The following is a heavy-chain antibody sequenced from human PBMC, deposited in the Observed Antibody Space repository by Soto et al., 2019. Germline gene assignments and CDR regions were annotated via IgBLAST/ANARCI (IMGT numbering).Heavy chain of an antibody. V-gene: IGHV1-3*01. D-gene: IGHD3-3*01. J-gene: IGHJ4*02. CDR2: INAGNGNT. CDR1: GYTFTSYA. Sequence: ASVKVSCKASGYTFTSYAMHWVRQAPGQRLEWMGWINAGNGNTKYSQKFQGRVTMTRNTSISTAYMELSSLRSEDTAVYYCARRGYDFWSGYRSYYFDYWGQGTLVTVSS. CDR3: ARRGYDFWSGYRSYYFDY.